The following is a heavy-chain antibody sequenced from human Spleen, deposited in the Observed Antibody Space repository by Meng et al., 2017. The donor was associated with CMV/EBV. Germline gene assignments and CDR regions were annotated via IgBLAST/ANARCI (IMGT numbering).Heavy chain of an antibody. CDR2: VYYTGRT. D-gene: IGHD3-10*01. J-gene: IGHJ4*02. CDR1: GGSSTSGDYD. Sequence: VSGGSSTSGDYDWGRSRQSPGKGLEWIGSVYYTGRTDYNSSLRSRVTISVDTSKKHFSLRLSSVTAADTAVYYCASLLWFGELYFDHWGQGILVTVSS. V-gene: IGHV4-39*01. CDR3: ASLLWFGELYFDH.